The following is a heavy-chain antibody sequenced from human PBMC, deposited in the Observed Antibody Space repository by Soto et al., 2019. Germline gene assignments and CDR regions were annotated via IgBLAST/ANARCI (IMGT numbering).Heavy chain of an antibody. Sequence: SGPTLVNPTDTLTLTCSVSGFSLTDTRMGVSWIRQAPGKALEWLAHIISNDDKSYSTSLKSRPTISKDTSKSQVVLRMTNMDPVDTGRYYCARALFYSDSDGYYFEFDYWGPGTLVTVSS. CDR1: GFSLTDTRMG. J-gene: IGHJ4*02. D-gene: IGHD3-22*01. CDR3: ARALFYSDSDGYYFEFDY. CDR2: IISNDDK. V-gene: IGHV2-26*01.